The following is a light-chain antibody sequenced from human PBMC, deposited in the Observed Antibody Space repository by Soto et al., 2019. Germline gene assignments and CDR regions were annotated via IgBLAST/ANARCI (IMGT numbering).Light chain of an antibody. Sequence: EIVLTQSPATLSFSAGERATLSCRASQSVSNYLAWYQQKPGQAPRLLIYDASNRATDIPARFSGSGSGTDFTLTISSLEPEDFAVYYCQQRNNWPPFTFGQGTRLEIK. CDR2: DAS. V-gene: IGKV3-11*01. CDR3: QQRNNWPPFT. J-gene: IGKJ5*01. CDR1: QSVSNY.